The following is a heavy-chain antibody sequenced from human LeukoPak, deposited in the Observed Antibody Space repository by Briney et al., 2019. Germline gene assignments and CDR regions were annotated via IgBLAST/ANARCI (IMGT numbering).Heavy chain of an antibody. V-gene: IGHV1-69*13. CDR3: AREPNVCSGGSCYSGGLDY. CDR1: GGTFSSYA. CDR2: IIPIFGTA. Sequence: SVKVSCKASGGTFSSYAISWVRQAPGQGLEWMGGIIPIFGTANYAQKFQGRVTITADESTSTAYMELSSLRSEDTAVYYCAREPNVCSGGSCYSGGLDYWGQGTLVTVSS. D-gene: IGHD2-15*01. J-gene: IGHJ4*02.